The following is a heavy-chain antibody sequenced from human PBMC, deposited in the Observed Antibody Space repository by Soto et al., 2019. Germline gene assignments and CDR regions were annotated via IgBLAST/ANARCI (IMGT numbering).Heavy chain of an antibody. Sequence: AGGSLRLSCAASGFTFSDHPMDWVHQAPGKGLEWVARIRDKGNGYSTEDAASVKDRFTISRDDSANSLVMQMISLKTDETGVYSCVSGHSDGWFAFDFWGQGTLVTVSS. D-gene: IGHD6-19*01. CDR2: IRDKGNGYST. CDR1: GFTFSDHP. J-gene: IGHJ4*02. V-gene: IGHV3-72*01. CDR3: VSGHSDGWFAFDF.